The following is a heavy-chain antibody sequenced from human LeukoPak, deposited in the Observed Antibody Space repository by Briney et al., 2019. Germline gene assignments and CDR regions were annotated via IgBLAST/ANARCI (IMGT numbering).Heavy chain of an antibody. V-gene: IGHV1-2*02. CDR2: INPNSGGT. J-gene: IGHJ3*02. CDR3: ARERTPYYYDSSYDAFDI. D-gene: IGHD3-22*01. Sequence: ASVKVSCKASGYTFTSYYMHWVRQAPGQGLEWMGIINPNSGGTNYAQKFQGRVTMTRDTSISTAYMELSRLRSDDTAVYYCARERTPYYYDSSYDAFDIWGQGTMVTVSS. CDR1: GYTFTSYY.